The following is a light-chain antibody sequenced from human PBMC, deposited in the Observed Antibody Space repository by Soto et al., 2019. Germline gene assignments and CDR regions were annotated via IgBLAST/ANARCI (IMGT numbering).Light chain of an antibody. Sequence: DIQMTQSPSTLSASVGDRVTITCRASQSISTWLAWYQQKPGKAPKVLIYDASSFESGVPSRFSGSGSGTEFTLTISSLQPDGFATYYCQQYKNYLTFGPGTKVDIK. J-gene: IGKJ3*01. CDR3: QQYKNYLT. V-gene: IGKV1-5*01. CDR2: DAS. CDR1: QSISTW.